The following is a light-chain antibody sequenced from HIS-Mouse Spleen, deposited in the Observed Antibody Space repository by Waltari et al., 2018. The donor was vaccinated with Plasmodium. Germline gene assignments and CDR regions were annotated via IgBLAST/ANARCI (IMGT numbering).Light chain of an antibody. CDR3: YSTDSSGNHRV. J-gene: IGLJ3*02. CDR2: EDS. CDR1: ALPKKY. V-gene: IGLV3-10*01. Sequence: SYELTQPPSVSVSPGQTARITCSGDALPKKYASWYQQKSGQAPVLVIYEDSKRPSGRPERFSGASAGTMDTLTISGAQVEDEADYYCYSTDSSGNHRVFGGGTKLTVL.